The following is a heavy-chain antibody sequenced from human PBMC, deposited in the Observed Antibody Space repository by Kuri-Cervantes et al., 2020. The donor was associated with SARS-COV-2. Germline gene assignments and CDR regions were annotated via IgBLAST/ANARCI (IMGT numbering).Heavy chain of an antibody. Sequence: GGSLRLSCAASGFTFSSYGMHWVRQAPGKGLEWVAFIRYDGSNKYYADSVKGRFTISRDNSKNSLYLQMNSLRAEDTAVYYCTTAGQSITIFGVVTNMDVWGKGTTVTVSS. CDR1: GFTFSSYG. J-gene: IGHJ6*03. CDR2: IRYDGSNK. D-gene: IGHD3-3*01. CDR3: TTAGQSITIFGVVTNMDV. V-gene: IGHV3-30*02.